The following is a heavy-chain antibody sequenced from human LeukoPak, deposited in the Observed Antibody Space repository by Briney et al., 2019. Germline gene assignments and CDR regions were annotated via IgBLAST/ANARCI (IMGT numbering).Heavy chain of an antibody. CDR3: ARGHYYGDYADY. CDR1: GYTFTGYD. Sequence: ASVKVSCKASGYTFTGYDMHWVRQAPGQGLEWMGWINPNSGGTNYAQKFQGRVTMTRDTSISTAYMELSRLRSDDTAVYYCARGHYYGDYADYWGQGTLVTVSS. J-gene: IGHJ4*02. CDR2: INPNSGGT. V-gene: IGHV1-2*02. D-gene: IGHD4-17*01.